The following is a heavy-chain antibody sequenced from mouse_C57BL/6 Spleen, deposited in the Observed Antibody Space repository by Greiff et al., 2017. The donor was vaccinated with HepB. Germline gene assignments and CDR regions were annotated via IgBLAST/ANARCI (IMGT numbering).Heavy chain of an antibody. J-gene: IGHJ1*03. Sequence: QVQLVESGPGLVQPSQSLSITCTVSGFSLTSYGVHWVRQSPGKGLEWLGVIWSGGSTDYNAAFISRLSISKDNSKSQVFFKMNSLQVDDTAIYYCARNPDPYWYFDVWGTGTTVTVSS. CDR2: IWSGGST. V-gene: IGHV2-2*01. CDR3: ARNPDPYWYFDV. CDR1: GFSLTSYG.